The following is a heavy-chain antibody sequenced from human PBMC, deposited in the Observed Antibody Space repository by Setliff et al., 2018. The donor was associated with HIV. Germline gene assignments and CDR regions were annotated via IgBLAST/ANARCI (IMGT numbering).Heavy chain of an antibody. CDR2: IYASGST. J-gene: IGHJ6*03. V-gene: IGHV4-59*10. D-gene: IGHD5-18*01. Sequence: SETLSLTCAVYGGSFSGYYWSWIRQPAGKGLEWIGHIYASGSTSYNSSLKSRVTISVDTSKNQFSLKLSSVTAADTAVYYCARQGNSRGYRYGYYYYMDVWGKGTTVTVSS. CDR3: ARQGNSRGYRYGYYYYMDV. CDR1: GGSFSGYY.